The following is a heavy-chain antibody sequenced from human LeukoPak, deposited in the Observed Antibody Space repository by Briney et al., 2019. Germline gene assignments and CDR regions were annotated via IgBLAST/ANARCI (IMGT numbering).Heavy chain of an antibody. V-gene: IGHV4-39*01. D-gene: IGHD5-18*01. CDR1: GGSTSSSSYY. Sequence: SETLSLTCTVSGGSTSSSSYYWGWIRQPPGKGLEWIGSIYYSGSTYYNPSLKSRVTISVDTSKNQFSLKLSSVTAADTAVYYCARIRGYLYYFDYWGQGTLVTVSS. CDR3: ARIRGYLYYFDY. CDR2: IYYSGST. J-gene: IGHJ4*02.